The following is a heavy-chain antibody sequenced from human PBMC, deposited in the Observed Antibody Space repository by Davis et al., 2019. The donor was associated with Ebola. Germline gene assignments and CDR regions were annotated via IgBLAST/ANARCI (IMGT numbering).Heavy chain of an antibody. J-gene: IGHJ4*02. Sequence: GESLKISCAASGFSFSRFAMNWVRQAPGKGLEWVSVISGSGGGTYYGDSVKGRFTISRDNSKNTLYLQMNSLRAEDTATYYCARYCHYTDCSYFDCWGQGTMVAVSS. CDR3: ARYCHYTDCSYFDC. CDR1: GFSFSRFA. V-gene: IGHV3-23*01. CDR2: ISGSGGGT. D-gene: IGHD2-15*01.